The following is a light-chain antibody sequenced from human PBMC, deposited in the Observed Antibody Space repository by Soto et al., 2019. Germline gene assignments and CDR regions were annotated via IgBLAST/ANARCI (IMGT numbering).Light chain of an antibody. CDR1: QSISSW. V-gene: IGKV1-5*01. Sequence: DIQVTQSPSTLSASVGDRVTITCRASQSISSWLAWYQQKPGQAPKLMIYDAPTFESGVPSRLSGSGSGTEFTLTISSLQPDDFATYYCQQYDSYSCTFGQGTKVDIK. J-gene: IGKJ1*01. CDR3: QQYDSYSCT. CDR2: DAP.